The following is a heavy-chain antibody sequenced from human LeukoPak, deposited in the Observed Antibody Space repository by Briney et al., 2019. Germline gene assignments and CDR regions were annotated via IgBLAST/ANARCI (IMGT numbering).Heavy chain of an antibody. CDR1: GYTFTSYY. CDR2: INPSGGST. CDR3: ARVHDPSSGWYVVDY. J-gene: IGHJ4*02. Sequence: ASVKVSCKASGYTFTSYYMHWVRQAPGQGLEWMGIINPSGGSTSYAQKFQGRVTMTRDMSTSTVYMELSSLGSEDTAVYYCARVHDPSSGWYVVDYWGQGTLVTVSS. V-gene: IGHV1-46*01. D-gene: IGHD6-19*01.